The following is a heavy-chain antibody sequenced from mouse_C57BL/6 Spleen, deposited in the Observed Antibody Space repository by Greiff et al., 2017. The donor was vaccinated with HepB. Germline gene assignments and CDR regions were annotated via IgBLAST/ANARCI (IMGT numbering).Heavy chain of an antibody. Sequence: EVQLQQSGPELVKPGASVKMSCKASGYTFTDYNMHWVKQSHGKSLEWIGYINPNNGGTSYNQKFKGKATLTVNTSSSTAYMELRSLTSEDSAVYYCAREGVSYYGSSYYAMDYWGQGTSVTVAS. D-gene: IGHD1-1*01. CDR2: INPNNGGT. V-gene: IGHV1-22*01. CDR3: AREGVSYYGSSYYAMDY. CDR1: GYTFTDYN. J-gene: IGHJ4*01.